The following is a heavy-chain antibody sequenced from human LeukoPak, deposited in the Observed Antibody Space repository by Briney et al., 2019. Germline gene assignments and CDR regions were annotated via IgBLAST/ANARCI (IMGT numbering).Heavy chain of an antibody. V-gene: IGHV1-46*01. CDR2: INPSGGDT. CDR3: AREVMDNLRFDY. D-gene: IGHD1-14*01. J-gene: IGHJ4*02. Sequence: ASVKVSCKASGYTFTSYYMHWVRQAPGQGLEWMGIINPSGGDTSYAQKFQGRLTMTRDTSTNTGYMELTSLRSEDTAVYYCAREVMDNLRFDYWGQGTLVTVSS. CDR1: GYTFTSYY.